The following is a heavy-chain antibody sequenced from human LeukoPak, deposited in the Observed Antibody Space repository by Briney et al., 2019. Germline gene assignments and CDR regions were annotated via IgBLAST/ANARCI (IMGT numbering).Heavy chain of an antibody. V-gene: IGHV4-59*01. D-gene: IGHD5-12*01. CDR2: IYYSGST. CDR3: ARAHSYSGFAAADY. J-gene: IGHJ4*02. Sequence: SETLSLTCTVSGGSFRTYYWTWIRQPPGKGLEWIAYIYYSGSTNYNPSLKSRATISLDTSQNQFSLKLSSVTADDTAVYYCARAHSYSGFAAADYWGQGTLVTVSS. CDR1: GGSFRTYY.